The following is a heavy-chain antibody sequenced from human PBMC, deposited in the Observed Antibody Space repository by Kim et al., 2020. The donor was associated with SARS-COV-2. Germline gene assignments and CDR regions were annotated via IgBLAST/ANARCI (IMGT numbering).Heavy chain of an antibody. CDR1: GGSISSGGYY. CDR2: IYYSGST. CDR3: ARDKGPRVIFDGFVVVPADV. J-gene: IGHJ6*02. V-gene: IGHV4-31*03. D-gene: IGHD2-2*01. Sequence: SETLSLTCTVSGGSISSGGYYWSWIRQHPGKGLEWIGYIYYSGSTYYNPSLKSRVTISVDTSKNQFSLKLSSVTAADTAVYYCARDKGPRVIFDGFVVVPADVWGQGTTVSVSS.